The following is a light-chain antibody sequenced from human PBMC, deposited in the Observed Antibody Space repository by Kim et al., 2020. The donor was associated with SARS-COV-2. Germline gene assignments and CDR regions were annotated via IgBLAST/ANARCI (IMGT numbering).Light chain of an antibody. CDR3: QQYNSYLYT. J-gene: IGKJ2*01. CDR1: QSISSW. V-gene: IGKV1-5*03. Sequence: ASVGDRVTCTCRASQSISSWLAWYQQKPGKAPKLLIYKASSLESGVPSRFSGSGSGTEFTLTISSLQPDDFATYYCQQYNSYLYTFGQGTKLEI. CDR2: KAS.